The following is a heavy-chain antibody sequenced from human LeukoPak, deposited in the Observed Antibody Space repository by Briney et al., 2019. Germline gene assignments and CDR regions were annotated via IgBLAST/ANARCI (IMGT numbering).Heavy chain of an antibody. CDR1: GFTFTTCA. CDR3: AKGDDYGANTRLPKYNWFDP. V-gene: IGHV3-30*02. D-gene: IGHD4-23*01. Sequence: GGSLRLSCAASGFTFTTCAVHWVRQAPGKGLEWVAYIRYDGNNKNYADSVKGRFTISRDNSKDMLYLQMNGLRPEDTAVYYCAKGDDYGANTRLPKYNWFDPWGQGTLVTVSS. CDR2: IRYDGNNK. J-gene: IGHJ5*02.